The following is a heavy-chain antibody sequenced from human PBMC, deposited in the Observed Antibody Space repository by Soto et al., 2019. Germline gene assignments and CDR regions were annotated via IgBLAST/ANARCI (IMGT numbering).Heavy chain of an antibody. CDR3: ARSDFDWLSQARYYFDY. CDR1: GYTFTTYY. Sequence: QVQLVQSGAEGKKPGASVKVSCNASGYTFTTYYIHWVRQAPGQGLEWMGIINPSGGSTTYAQKFQGRVTMTRDTSTSTVYMELSSLTSEDTAVYYCARSDFDWLSQARYYFDYWGEGTLVTVSS. D-gene: IGHD3-9*01. J-gene: IGHJ4*02. CDR2: INPSGGST. V-gene: IGHV1-46*01.